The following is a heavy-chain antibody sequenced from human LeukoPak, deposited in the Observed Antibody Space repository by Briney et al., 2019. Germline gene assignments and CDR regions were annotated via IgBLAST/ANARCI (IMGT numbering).Heavy chain of an antibody. CDR1: GGSIISSNW. Sequence: SGTLSLTCAVSGGSIISSNWWSWVRQPPGKGLEWIGSIYYDGSTYCNPSLKSRVTISLDTSKNQFSLKLSSVTAADTAVYYCGQYNSGSMDVWGQGTTVTVSS. D-gene: IGHD6-19*01. J-gene: IGHJ6*02. V-gene: IGHV4-4*02. CDR3: GQYNSGSMDV. CDR2: IYYDGST.